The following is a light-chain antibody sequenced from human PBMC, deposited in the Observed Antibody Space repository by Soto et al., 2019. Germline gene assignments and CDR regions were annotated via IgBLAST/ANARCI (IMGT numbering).Light chain of an antibody. CDR3: HQYNNWPPYT. CDR1: QSVSSN. V-gene: IGKV3-15*01. Sequence: EIVMTQSPATLSVSPGERATLSCRASQSVSSNLAWYQQKPGQAPRLLIYDASTRATGIPARFSGSGSGTEFTLTISSLQSEDFADYYCHQYNNWPPYTFGQGTKLEIK. CDR2: DAS. J-gene: IGKJ2*01.